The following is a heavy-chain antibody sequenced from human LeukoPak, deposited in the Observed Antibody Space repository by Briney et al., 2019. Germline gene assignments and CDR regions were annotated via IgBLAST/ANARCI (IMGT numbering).Heavy chain of an antibody. CDR3: DRGLVRYFGWSPQAFDS. D-gene: IGHD3-9*01. CDR2: VYYSGST. J-gene: IGHJ4*02. Sequence: SETLSLTCGVSGVSIMHISYYWGWVRQRPGKGLEWIGSVYYSGSTYYMPSLKSRVTISIDASKNHFSLSLNSVTAADSAFYFCDRGLVRYFGWSPQAFDSWGQGILVSVSS. CDR1: GVSIMHISYY. V-gene: IGHV4-39*07.